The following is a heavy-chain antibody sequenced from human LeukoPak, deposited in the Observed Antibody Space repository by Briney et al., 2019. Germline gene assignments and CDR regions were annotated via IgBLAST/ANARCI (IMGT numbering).Heavy chain of an antibody. CDR3: ARDHSKWELQGQHSFDN. V-gene: IGHV3-13*01. CDR1: GFTFIDYD. D-gene: IGHD1-26*01. Sequence: GGSLRLSCAASGFTFIDYDMHWVRQVIGKGLEWVSAIGIRGDTHYSGSVKGRFTISRDNAKSSLYLQMNSLRAEDTALYYCARDHSKWELQGQHSFDNWGQGTLVTVSS. J-gene: IGHJ4*02. CDR2: IGIRGDT.